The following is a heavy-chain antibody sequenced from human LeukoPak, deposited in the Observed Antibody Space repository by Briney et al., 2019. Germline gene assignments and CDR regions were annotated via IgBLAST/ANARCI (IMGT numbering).Heavy chain of an antibody. CDR2: ISSSSSYI. J-gene: IGHJ4*02. Sequence: PGXSLRLSCAASGFTFSSYSMNWVRQAPGKGLEWVSSISSSSSYIYYADSVKGRFTISRDNAKNSLYLQMNSLRAEDTAVYYCARVRVVVTAAIDYWGQGTLVTVSS. CDR3: ARVRVVVTAAIDY. D-gene: IGHD2-21*02. CDR1: GFTFSSYS. V-gene: IGHV3-21*01.